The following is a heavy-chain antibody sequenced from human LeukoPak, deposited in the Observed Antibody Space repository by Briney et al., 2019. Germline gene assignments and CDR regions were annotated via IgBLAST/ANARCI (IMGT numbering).Heavy chain of an antibody. CDR2: INHSGST. D-gene: IGHD4-17*01. J-gene: IGHJ2*01. CDR1: GGSFSGYY. CDR3: ARLRVDYGDYWYFDL. V-gene: IGHV4-34*01. Sequence: SETLSLTCAVYGGSFSGYYWSWIRQPPGKGLEWIGEINHSGSTNYNPSLKSRVTISVDTSKNQFSLKLSSVTAADTAVYYCARLRVDYGDYWYFDLWGRGTLVTVSS.